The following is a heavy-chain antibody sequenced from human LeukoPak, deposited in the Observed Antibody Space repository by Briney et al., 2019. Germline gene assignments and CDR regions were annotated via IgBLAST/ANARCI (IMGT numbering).Heavy chain of an antibody. CDR1: GFTFSGYG. CDR2: ISYDGSNK. V-gene: IGHV3-30*03. D-gene: IGHD1-26*01. J-gene: IGHJ6*02. Sequence: GGSLRLSCAASGFTFSGYGMHWVRQAPGKGLEWVAVISYDGSNKYYADSVKGRFTISRDNSKNTLYLQMNSLRAEDTTVYYCARRLGRGMDVWGQGTTVTVSS. CDR3: ARRLGRGMDV.